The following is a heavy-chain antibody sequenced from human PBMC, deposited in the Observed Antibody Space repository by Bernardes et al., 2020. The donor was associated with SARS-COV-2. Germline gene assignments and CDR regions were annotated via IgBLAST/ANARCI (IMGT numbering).Heavy chain of an antibody. J-gene: IGHJ6*02. CDR3: ARRFGRYTYGQYYHYGFDV. CDR2: INHSGST. D-gene: IGHD5-18*01. V-gene: IGHV4-34*01. Sequence: TLSLTCAVFGGSFSDYYWSWIRQPPGKGLEWIGEINHSGSTNYNPSLKSRVTISVDMSKNQFSLKLTPVTAADTAVYYCARRFGRYTYGQYYHYGFDVWGQGATVTVSS. CDR1: GGSFSDYY.